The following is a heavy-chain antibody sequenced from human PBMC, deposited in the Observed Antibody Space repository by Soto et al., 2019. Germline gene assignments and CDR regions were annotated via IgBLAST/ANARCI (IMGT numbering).Heavy chain of an antibody. J-gene: IGHJ5*02. CDR2: ISSSSSYI. CDR1: GFTFSSYS. CDR3: ARDSMFRGVTLYNSFDP. D-gene: IGHD3-10*01. Sequence: PGGSLRLSCAASGFTFSSYSMNWVRQAPEKGLEWVSSISSSSSYIYYADPVKGRFTVSRYNAKNSLYLQMNSLRAEDTAVYYCARDSMFRGVTLYNSFDPWGQGTLVTVSS. V-gene: IGHV3-21*01.